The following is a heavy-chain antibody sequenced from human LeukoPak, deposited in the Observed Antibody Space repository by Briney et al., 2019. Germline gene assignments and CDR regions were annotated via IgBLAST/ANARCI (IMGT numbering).Heavy chain of an antibody. J-gene: IGHJ4*02. V-gene: IGHV3-30-3*01. CDR1: GFTFSSYA. CDR3: TTDPSDFWSGYQSGFDY. CDR2: ISYDGSNK. Sequence: PGRSLRLSCAASGFTFSSYAMHWVRQAPGKGLEWVAVISYDGSNKYYADSVKGRFTISRDNSKNTLYLQMNSLKTEDTAVYYCTTDPSDFWSGYQSGFDYWGQGTLVTVSS. D-gene: IGHD3-3*01.